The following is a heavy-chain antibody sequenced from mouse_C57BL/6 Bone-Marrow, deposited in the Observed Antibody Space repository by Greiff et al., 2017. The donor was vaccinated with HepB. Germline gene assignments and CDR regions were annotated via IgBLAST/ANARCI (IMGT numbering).Heavy chain of an antibody. CDR2: ISSGGDYI. V-gene: IGHV5-9-1*02. Sequence: EVMLVESGEGLVKPGGSLKLSCAASGFTFSSYAMSWVRQTPEKRLEWVAYISSGGDYIYYADTVKGRFTISRDNARNTLYLQMSSLKSEDTAMYYWTRDRIMTTVVGYFDYWGQGTTLTVSS. D-gene: IGHD1-1*01. CDR1: GFTFSSYA. CDR3: TRDRIMTTVVGYFDY. J-gene: IGHJ2*01.